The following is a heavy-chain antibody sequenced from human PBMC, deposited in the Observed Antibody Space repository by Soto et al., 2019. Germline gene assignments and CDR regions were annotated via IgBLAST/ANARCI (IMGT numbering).Heavy chain of an antibody. V-gene: IGHV1-46*03. CDR1: GYTFTNYY. J-gene: IGHJ5*01. Sequence: QVQLVQSGAEVKKPGASVKVSCRTSGYTFTNYYMHWVRQAPGQGLEWLGIIKCSGGETTYAQKFLGRVTTTSDTSTSAVYMELGSLRSEDTAVYYCARGGDVVLVTAPLDSWGQGPRVTVSS. CDR3: ARGGDVVLVTAPLDS. D-gene: IGHD2-8*02. CDR2: IKCSGGET.